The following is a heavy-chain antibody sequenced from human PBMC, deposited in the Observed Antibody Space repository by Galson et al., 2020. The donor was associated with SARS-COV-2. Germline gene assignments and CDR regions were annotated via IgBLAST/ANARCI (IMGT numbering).Heavy chain of an antibody. CDR2: INHSGST. V-gene: IGHV4-34*01. D-gene: IGHD6-13*01. CDR3: ARGRNSSSWFGARGWFDP. Sequence: SETLSLTCAVYGGSFSGYYWSWIRQPPGKGLEWIWEINHSGSTNYNPSLKSRVTITVDTYKNQLSMKLSSVTAADTAVYDCARGRNSSSWFGARGWFDPWGQGTMVTVSS. CDR1: GGSFSGYY. J-gene: IGHJ5*02.